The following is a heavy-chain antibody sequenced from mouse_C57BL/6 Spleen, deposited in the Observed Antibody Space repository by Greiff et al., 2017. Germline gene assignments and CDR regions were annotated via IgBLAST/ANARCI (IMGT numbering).Heavy chain of an antibody. CDR3: ARQGYGSSYWYFDV. V-gene: IGHV5-2*01. J-gene: IGHJ1*03. D-gene: IGHD1-1*01. Sequence: EVKLMESGGGLVQPGESLKLSCESNEYEFPSHDMSWVRKTPEKRLELVAAINSDGGSTYYPDTMERRFIISRDNTKKPLYLQMSSLRSEDTALYYCARQGYGSSYWYFDVWGTGTTVTVSS. CDR2: INSDGGST. CDR1: EYEFPSHD.